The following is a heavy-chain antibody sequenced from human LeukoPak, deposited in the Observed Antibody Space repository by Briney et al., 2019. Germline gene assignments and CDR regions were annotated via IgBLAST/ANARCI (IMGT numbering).Heavy chain of an antibody. V-gene: IGHV1-69*04. CDR2: IIPILGIA. CDR3: ARDDPTYCSSTSCYFGDNWFDP. Sequence: GASVKVSCKASGGTFSSYAISWVRQAPGQGLEWMGRIIPILGIANYAQKFQGRVTITADKSTSTAYMELSSLRSEDTAVYYCARDDPTYCSSTSCYFGDNWFDPWGQGTLVTVPS. J-gene: IGHJ5*02. CDR1: GGTFSSYA. D-gene: IGHD2-2*01.